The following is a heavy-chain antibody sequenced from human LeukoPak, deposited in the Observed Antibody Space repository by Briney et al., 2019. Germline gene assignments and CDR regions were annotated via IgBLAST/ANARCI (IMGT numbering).Heavy chain of an antibody. CDR2: IIPILGIA. J-gene: IGHJ3*02. V-gene: IGHV1-69*02. CDR1: GGTFSSYT. D-gene: IGHD4-23*01. CDR3: ARVLRWYRLGPGDDAFDI. Sequence: SVKVSCKASGGTFSSYTISWVRQAPGQGLEWMGRIIPILGIANYAQKLQGRVTITADKSTSTAYMELSSLRSEDTAVYYCARVLRWYRLGPGDDAFDIWGQGTMVTVSS.